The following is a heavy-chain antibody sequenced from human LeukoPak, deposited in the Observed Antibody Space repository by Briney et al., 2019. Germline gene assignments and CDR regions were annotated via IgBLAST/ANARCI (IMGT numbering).Heavy chain of an antibody. CDR3: ARDVGYSYGVDY. CDR1: GGSFSGYY. V-gene: IGHV4-34*01. J-gene: IGHJ4*02. CDR2: INHSGST. Sequence: PSETLSLTCAVYGGSFSGYYWSWIRQPPGKGLEWIGEINHSGSTNYNPSLKSRVTISVDTSKNQFSLELSSVTAADTAVYYCARDVGYSYGVDYWGQGTLVTVSS. D-gene: IGHD5-18*01.